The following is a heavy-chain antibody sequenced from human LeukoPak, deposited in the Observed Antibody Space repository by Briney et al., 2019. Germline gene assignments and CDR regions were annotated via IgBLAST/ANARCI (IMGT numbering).Heavy chain of an antibody. CDR2: IYHSGST. V-gene: IGHV4-4*02. J-gene: IGHJ6*03. CDR3: ARGPHIVATIKYYYYYYMDV. CDR1: GGSISSSNW. D-gene: IGHD5-12*01. Sequence: PSETLSLTCAVSGGSISSSNWWSWVRQPPGKGLEWIGEIYHSGSTNYNPSLKSRVTISVDTSKNQFSLKLSSVTAEDTAVYYCARGPHIVATIKYYYYYYMDVWGKGTTVTVSS.